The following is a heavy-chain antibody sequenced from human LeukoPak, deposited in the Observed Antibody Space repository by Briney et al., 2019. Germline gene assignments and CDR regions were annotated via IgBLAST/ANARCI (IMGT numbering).Heavy chain of an antibody. CDR2: IYQSGST. Sequence: SETLSLTCGVSGGSVSTIGYSWSWIRQPPGKGLEWIGYIYQSGSTYYNPSLKSRVTISVDTSKNQFSLKLSSVTAADTAVYYCARDRSHYYGSGSYGDNWFDPWGQGTLVTVSS. CDR1: GGSVSTIGYS. D-gene: IGHD3-10*01. CDR3: ARDRSHYYGSGSYGDNWFDP. V-gene: IGHV4-30-2*01. J-gene: IGHJ5*02.